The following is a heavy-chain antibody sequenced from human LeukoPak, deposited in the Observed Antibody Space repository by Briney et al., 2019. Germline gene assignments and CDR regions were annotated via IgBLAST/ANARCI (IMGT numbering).Heavy chain of an antibody. D-gene: IGHD2-15*01. CDR1: GFTFSDYY. CDR2: ISSSGSTI. Sequence: GGSLRLSCAASGFTFSDYYMSWIRQAPGKGLEWVSYISSSGSTIYYADSVKGRFTISRDNAKNSLYLQMNGLRAEDTAVYYCARESVVAATSFDYWGQGTLVTVSS. V-gene: IGHV3-11*04. CDR3: ARESVVAATSFDY. J-gene: IGHJ4*02.